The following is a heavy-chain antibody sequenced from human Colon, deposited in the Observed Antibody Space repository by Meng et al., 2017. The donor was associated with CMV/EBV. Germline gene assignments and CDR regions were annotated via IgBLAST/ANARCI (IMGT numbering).Heavy chain of an antibody. D-gene: IGHD1-26*01. J-gene: IGHJ4*02. Sequence: GESLKISCAATGFIFSNFNMNWVRQAPGKGLEWVSSISSSTSDIYYAESVKGRFTISRDNVKNSLYLQMNSLTAEDTAVYYCAKDAFSGSYYPEYFDYWGQGTLVTVSS. CDR2: ISSSTSDI. V-gene: IGHV3-21*01. CDR3: AKDAFSGSYYPEYFDY. CDR1: GFIFSNFN.